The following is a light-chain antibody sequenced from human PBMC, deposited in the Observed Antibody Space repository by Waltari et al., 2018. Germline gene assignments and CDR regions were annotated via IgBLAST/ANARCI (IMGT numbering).Light chain of an antibody. CDR1: SRDVGGSNF. J-gene: IGLJ2*01. CDR3: CSYIGRAL. CDR2: EVI. Sequence: QSALTQPASVSGSPGPSVTISSTGISRDVGGSNFVSCYQQPPGKAPKLLIYEVIKRPSGVSIRFSGSKSGNTASLTISGLQAEDEADYYCCSYIGRALFGGGTKLTVL. V-gene: IGLV2-23*02.